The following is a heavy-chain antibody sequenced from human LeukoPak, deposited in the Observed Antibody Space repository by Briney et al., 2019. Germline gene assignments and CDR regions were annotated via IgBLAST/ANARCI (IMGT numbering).Heavy chain of an antibody. V-gene: IGHV3-30*02. D-gene: IGHD5-18*01. J-gene: IGHJ2*01. CDR2: IRYDGSNK. CDR1: GFTFSSYG. CDR3: AKDSGYSYAYWYFDL. Sequence: GGSLRLSCAASGFTFSSYGMHWVRQAPGKGLEWVAFIRYDGSNKYYADSVKGRFTISRDNSKNTLYLQMNSLRAEDTAVYYCAKDSGYSYAYWYFDLWGRGTLVTVSS.